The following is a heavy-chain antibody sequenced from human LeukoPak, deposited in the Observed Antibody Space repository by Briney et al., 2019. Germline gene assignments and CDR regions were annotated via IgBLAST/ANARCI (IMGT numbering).Heavy chain of an antibody. CDR2: ISYDGSNK. D-gene: IGHD4-17*01. CDR3: ANEYGVYYFDY. Sequence: GGSLRLSCAASGFTFSSYGMHWVRQAPGKGLEWVAVISYDGSNKYYADSVKGRFTISRDNSKNTLYLQMNSLRAEDTAVYYCANEYGVYYFDYWGQGTLVTVFS. J-gene: IGHJ4*02. CDR1: GFTFSSYG. V-gene: IGHV3-30*18.